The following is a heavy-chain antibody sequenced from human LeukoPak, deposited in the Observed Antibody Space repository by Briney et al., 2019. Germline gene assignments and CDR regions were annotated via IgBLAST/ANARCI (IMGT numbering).Heavy chain of an antibody. CDR2: INHRGTT. J-gene: IGHJ5*02. CDR3: ARTYRSPRLNWFDP. CDR1: GDSFSGYY. D-gene: IGHD3-16*02. Sequence: SETLSLTCAVYGDSFSGYYWSWIRQPPGKGLEWIAEINHRGTTHYNPSLKSRVNISADTSKNQFSLHLDSVTAADTATYYCARTYRSPRLNWFDPWGQGTLVTVSS. V-gene: IGHV4-34*01.